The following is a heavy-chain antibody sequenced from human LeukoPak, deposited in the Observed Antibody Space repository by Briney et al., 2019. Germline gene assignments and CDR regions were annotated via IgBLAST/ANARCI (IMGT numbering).Heavy chain of an antibody. Sequence: GGSLRLSCAASGFTFDDYAIHWVRQAPGKGLEWVSGISWNSDYIGYADSVRGRFFISRDNAKSSLYLQMNSLRAEDTALYYCAKDMKALCGGDCSPDYWGQGTLVTVSS. CDR1: GFTFDDYA. CDR2: ISWNSDYI. V-gene: IGHV3-9*01. J-gene: IGHJ4*02. CDR3: AKDMKALCGGDCSPDY. D-gene: IGHD2-21*02.